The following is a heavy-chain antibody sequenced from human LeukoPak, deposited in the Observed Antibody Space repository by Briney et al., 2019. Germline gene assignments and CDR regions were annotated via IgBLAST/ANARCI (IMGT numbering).Heavy chain of an antibody. J-gene: IGHJ4*02. CDR1: GFTFSSYA. CDR3: AKVLGTVGAPIDY. Sequence: PGGSLRLSCAASGFTFSSYAMSWVRQAPGKGLEWVSTISGSGDNTYYADSVKGRFTISRGNSKNTLYLQMNSLGAEDTAVYYCAKVLGTVGAPIDYWGQGTLVTVSS. D-gene: IGHD1-26*01. CDR2: ISGSGDNT. V-gene: IGHV3-23*01.